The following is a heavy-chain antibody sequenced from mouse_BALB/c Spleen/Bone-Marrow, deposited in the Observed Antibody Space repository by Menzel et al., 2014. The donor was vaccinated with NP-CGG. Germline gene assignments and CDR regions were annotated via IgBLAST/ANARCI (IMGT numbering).Heavy chain of an antibody. Sequence: VHLQQSGPELVKPGALVKISCKASGFTFRSHDINWVKQRPGQGLEWIGWIYPGDGSTKYNEKFKGKATLTADKSSSTAYMQLSSLTSDNSAVCFCARSGDSSGYGFAYWGQGTLVTVSA. CDR3: ARSGDSSGYGFAY. CDR2: IYPGDGST. V-gene: IGHV1S56*01. CDR1: GFTFRSHD. J-gene: IGHJ3*01. D-gene: IGHD3-2*01.